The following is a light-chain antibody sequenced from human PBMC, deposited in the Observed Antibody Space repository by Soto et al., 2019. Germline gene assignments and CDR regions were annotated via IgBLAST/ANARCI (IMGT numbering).Light chain of an antibody. CDR2: SND. J-gene: IGLJ2*01. CDR1: SSNIGSYR. CDR3: AVWDDSLDGVV. V-gene: IGLV1-44*01. Sequence: QSVLTQPPSASGTPGQRVTISCSGSSSNIGSYRVNWYRQLPGTAPSLLIYSNDHRPSGVPDRFSGSKYGTSASLAISGLQSDDEADYYCAVWDDSLDGVVFGGGTQLTVL.